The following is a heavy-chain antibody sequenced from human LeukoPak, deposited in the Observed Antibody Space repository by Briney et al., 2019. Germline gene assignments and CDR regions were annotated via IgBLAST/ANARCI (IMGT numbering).Heavy chain of an antibody. CDR1: RFTFNTYN. CDR3: AKDKRSSYPGGFDY. Sequence: PGGSLRLSCAASRFTFNTYNMNWVRQAPGKGLEWVSGVSWNSGNIGYADSVKGRFTISRDNAKNSLYLQMNSLRAEDTALYYCAKDKRSSYPGGFDYWGQGTLVTVSS. D-gene: IGHD6-13*01. V-gene: IGHV3-9*01. J-gene: IGHJ4*02. CDR2: VSWNSGNI.